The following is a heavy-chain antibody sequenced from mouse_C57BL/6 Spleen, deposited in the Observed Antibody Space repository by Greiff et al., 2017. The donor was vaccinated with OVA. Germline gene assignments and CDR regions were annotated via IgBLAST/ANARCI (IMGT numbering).Heavy chain of an antibody. Sequence: EVHLVESGGGLVKPGGSLKLSCAASGFTFSSYAMSWVRQTPEKRLEWVATISDGGSYTYYPDNVKGRFTISRDNAKNNLYLQMSHLKSEDTAMYYCARDKSNYFWFAYWGQGTLVTVSA. CDR1: GFTFSSYA. J-gene: IGHJ3*01. CDR3: ARDKSNYFWFAY. D-gene: IGHD2-5*01. V-gene: IGHV5-4*01. CDR2: ISDGGSYT.